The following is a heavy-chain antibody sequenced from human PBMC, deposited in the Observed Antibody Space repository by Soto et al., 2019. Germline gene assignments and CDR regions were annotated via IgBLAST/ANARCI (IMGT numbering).Heavy chain of an antibody. CDR1: GGSFIGYY. Sequence: PSETLSLTCAVYGGSFIGYYWTWIRQPPGTGLEWIGEINHSGSTNYNPSLKSRVTISVDTSKNQFSLKLTSVTAADTAVYYCARDKITGLFDYWGPGTLVTVSS. CDR3: ARDKITGLFDY. J-gene: IGHJ4*02. V-gene: IGHV4-34*01. D-gene: IGHD2-8*02. CDR2: INHSGST.